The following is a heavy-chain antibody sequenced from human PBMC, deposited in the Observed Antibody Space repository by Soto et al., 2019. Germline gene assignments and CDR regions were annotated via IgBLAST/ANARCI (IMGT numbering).Heavy chain of an antibody. Sequence: GESLKISCKGSGYSFTSYWIGWVRQMPGKGLEWMGIIYPGDSDTRYSPSFQGQVTISADKSISTAYLQWSSLKASDTAMYYCARLRIFGAEYQYYMDVWGKGTTVTVSS. J-gene: IGHJ6*03. CDR2: IYPGDSDT. V-gene: IGHV5-51*01. D-gene: IGHD3-3*01. CDR1: GYSFTSYW. CDR3: ARLRIFGAEYQYYMDV.